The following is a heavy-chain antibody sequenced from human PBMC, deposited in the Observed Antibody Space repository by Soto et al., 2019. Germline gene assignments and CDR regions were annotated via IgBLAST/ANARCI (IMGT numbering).Heavy chain of an antibody. CDR2: IYYSGST. CDR1: GGSIGSSSYY. J-gene: IGHJ4*02. D-gene: IGHD2-15*01. Sequence: SETLSLTCTVSGGSIGSSSYYWCGIRQPPGKGLEWIGSIYYSGSTYYNPSPKSRVTISVDTSQNQFSLKLSSVTAADTAVYYCARHDLKGIVVVVAGTFDYWGQGTLVTVSS. CDR3: ARHDLKGIVVVVAGTFDY. V-gene: IGHV4-39*01.